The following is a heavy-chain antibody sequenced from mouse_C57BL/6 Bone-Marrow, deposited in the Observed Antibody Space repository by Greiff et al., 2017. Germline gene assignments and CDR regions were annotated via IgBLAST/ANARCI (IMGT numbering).Heavy chain of an antibody. CDR3: TTPYYSNPFAY. CDR2: IDPENGDT. Sequence: VQLQQSGAELVRPGASVKLSCTASGFNIKDDYMHWVKQRPEQGLEWIGWIDPENGDTEYASKFQGKATITADTSSNTAYLQHSSLTSEDTAVYYCTTPYYSNPFAYWGQGTLVTVSA. D-gene: IGHD2-5*01. V-gene: IGHV14-4*01. CDR1: GFNIKDDY. J-gene: IGHJ3*01.